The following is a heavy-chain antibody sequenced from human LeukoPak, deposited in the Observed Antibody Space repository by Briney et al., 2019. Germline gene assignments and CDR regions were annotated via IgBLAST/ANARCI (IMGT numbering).Heavy chain of an antibody. V-gene: IGHV3-53*01. J-gene: IGHJ2*01. CDR3: ARVRAVAGIRYWYFDL. Sequence: GGSLSLSCAASGFTFYEYAMSWVRQAQGEWLEWVSVIYSGGSTYYADSVKGRFTISRDNSKNTLYLQMNSLRAEDTAVYYCARVRAVAGIRYWYFDLWGRGTLVTVSS. CDR2: IYSGGST. CDR1: GFTFYEYA. D-gene: IGHD6-19*01.